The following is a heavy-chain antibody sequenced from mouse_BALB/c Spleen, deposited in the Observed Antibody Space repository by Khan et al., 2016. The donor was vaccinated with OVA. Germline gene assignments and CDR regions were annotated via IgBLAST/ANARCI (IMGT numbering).Heavy chain of an antibody. J-gene: IGHJ2*01. Sequence: EVELVESGGGLVQPGGSLKLSCAASGFTFSSYGMSWVRQTPDKRLELVATINSNGGSTYYPDSVKGRFTISRDNAKNTLYLQMSSLKSDDTAMYYCERMERTINWGQGTTLTGSS. CDR2: INSNGGST. V-gene: IGHV5-6-3*01. CDR3: ERMERTIN. CDR1: GFTFSSYG.